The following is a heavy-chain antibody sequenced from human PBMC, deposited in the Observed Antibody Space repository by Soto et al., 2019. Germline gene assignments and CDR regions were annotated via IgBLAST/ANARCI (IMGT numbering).Heavy chain of an antibody. J-gene: IGHJ4*02. CDR2: IYYSGST. V-gene: IGHV4-39*01. CDR3: ARHGDSTVVTDFDF. D-gene: IGHD2-15*01. CDR1: GGSIISGSYF. Sequence: SETLSLTCTVPGGSIISGSYFWGWIRQPPGKGLEWIGNIYYSGSTYYNPSLKSRVTISVDTSKNQFSLKLSSVTAADTAVYYCARHGDSTVVTDFDFWGQGTLVTVSS.